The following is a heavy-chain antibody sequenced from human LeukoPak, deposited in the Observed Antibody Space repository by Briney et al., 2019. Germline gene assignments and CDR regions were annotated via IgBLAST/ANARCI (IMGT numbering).Heavy chain of an antibody. Sequence: GGSLRLSCAASGFTFSDYYMSWIRQAPGKGLEWVSYIGRSGTTIHYADSVKGRFTSSWDNAKKSLYLQMNSLRAEDTALYYCAKTSLWDGSGHYYYMDVWGKGTTVTISS. CDR2: IGRSGTTI. J-gene: IGHJ6*03. CDR3: AKTSLWDGSGHYYYMDV. CDR1: GFTFSDYY. D-gene: IGHD2-15*01. V-gene: IGHV3-11*04.